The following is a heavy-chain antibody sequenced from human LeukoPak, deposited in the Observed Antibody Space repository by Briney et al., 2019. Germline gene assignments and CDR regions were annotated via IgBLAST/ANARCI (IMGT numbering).Heavy chain of an antibody. Sequence: PSETLSLTCAVYGGSFSGYYWSWTRQPPGKGLEWIGEINHSGSTNYNPSLKSRVTISVDTSKNQFSLKLSSVTAADTAVYYCARGQTANYYGSGSYYPNWGQGTLVTVSS. CDR2: INHSGST. J-gene: IGHJ4*02. D-gene: IGHD3-10*01. CDR1: GGSFSGYY. V-gene: IGHV4-34*01. CDR3: ARGQTANYYGSGSYYPN.